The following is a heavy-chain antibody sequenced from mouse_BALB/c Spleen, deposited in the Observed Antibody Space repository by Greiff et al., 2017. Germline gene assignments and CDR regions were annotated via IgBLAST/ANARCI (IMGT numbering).Heavy chain of an antibody. J-gene: IGHJ3*01. CDR2: IDPENGNT. V-gene: IGHV14-1*02. D-gene: IGHD4-1*02. Sequence: EVQLQQSGAELVRPGALVKLSCKASGFNIKDYYMHWVKQRPEQGLEWIGWIDPENGNTIYDPKFQGKASITADTSSNTASLQLSSLTSEDTAVYYCAQLAPAWVAYWGQGTLVTVSA. CDR1: GFNIKDYY. CDR3: AQLAPAWVAY.